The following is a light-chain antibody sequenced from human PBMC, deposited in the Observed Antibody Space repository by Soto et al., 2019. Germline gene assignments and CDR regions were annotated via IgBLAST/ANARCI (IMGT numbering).Light chain of an antibody. Sequence: EVVMTQSPATLSVSPGERVTLSCRASQSVRSNLAWYQQKPGQSPRLLIYGASTRATGIPARFSGSGSGTEFTLTISSLQSEDFAVYYCQPYNNWPPTFGGGTKVDIK. CDR3: QPYNNWPPT. CDR1: QSVRSN. V-gene: IGKV3-15*01. CDR2: GAS. J-gene: IGKJ4*01.